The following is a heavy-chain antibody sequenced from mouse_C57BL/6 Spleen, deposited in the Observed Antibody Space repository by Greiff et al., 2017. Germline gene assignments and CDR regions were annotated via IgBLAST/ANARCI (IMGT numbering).Heavy chain of an antibody. CDR3: ARRYGSSYGYSYFDV. CDR2: IDPNSGGT. CDR1: GYTFTSYW. J-gene: IGHJ1*03. V-gene: IGHV1-72*01. D-gene: IGHD1-1*01. Sequence: QVQLQQPGAELVKPGASVKLSCKASGYTFTSYWMHWVKQRPGRGLEWIGRIDPNSGGTKYNEKFKSKATLTVDKSSSTAYMQLSSLTSEDSAVYYCARRYGSSYGYSYFDVWGTGTTVTVSS.